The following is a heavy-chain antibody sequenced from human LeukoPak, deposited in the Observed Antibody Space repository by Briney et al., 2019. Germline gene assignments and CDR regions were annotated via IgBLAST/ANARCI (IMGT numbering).Heavy chain of an antibody. V-gene: IGHV4-34*01. CDR1: GFSFSGYY. CDR2: INHSRST. CDR3: ARRASRRVYSSGWNAPSDGFGI. D-gene: IGHD6-19*01. J-gene: IGHJ3*02. Sequence: PSGTLTLTCAAYGFSFSGYYLSWIRQPPGKGLEWIWEINHSRSTNYNPSLKSRLTISVDTSKKQFSLQQSSVTAADTAAYYCARRASRRVYSSGWNAPSDGFGIWGQGTMVTVSS.